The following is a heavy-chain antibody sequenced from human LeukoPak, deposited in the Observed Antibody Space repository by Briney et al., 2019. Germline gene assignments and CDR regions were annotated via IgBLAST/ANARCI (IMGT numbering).Heavy chain of an antibody. V-gene: IGHV1-69*04. CDR1: GGTFSSYA. D-gene: IGHD6-13*01. Sequence: ASVKVSCKASGGTFSSYAISWVRQAPGQGLEWMERIIPILGIANYAQKFQGRVTITADKSTSTAYMELSSLRSEDTAVYYCARDARIAAAEAFDIWGQGTMVTVSS. CDR2: IIPILGIA. CDR3: ARDARIAAAEAFDI. J-gene: IGHJ3*02.